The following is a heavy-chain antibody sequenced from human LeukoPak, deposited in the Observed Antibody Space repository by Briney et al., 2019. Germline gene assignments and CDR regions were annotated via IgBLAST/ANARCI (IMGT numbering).Heavy chain of an antibody. CDR1: GGSIRSSSYY. CDR3: ARRTGRLRPGGAFDI. D-gene: IGHD1-14*01. Sequence: SETLSLTCTVSGGSIRSSSYYWGWIRQPPGKGLEWIGSIYYTGRTSYNPSHKSRVTISVDTSKNQFSLKLSSVTAADTAVYYCARRTGRLRPGGAFDIWGQGTMVTVSS. V-gene: IGHV4-39*07. CDR2: IYYTGRT. J-gene: IGHJ3*02.